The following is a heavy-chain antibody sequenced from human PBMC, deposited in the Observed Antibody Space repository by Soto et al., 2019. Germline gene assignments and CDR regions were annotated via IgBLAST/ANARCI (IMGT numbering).Heavy chain of an antibody. CDR3: AREGEYYYGSGSYKNSYYYGMDV. Sequence: SETLSLTCTVSGGSICSYYWSWIRQPPGKGLEWIGYIYYSGSTNYNPSLKSRVTISVGTSKNQFSLKLSSVTAADTAVYYCAREGEYYYGSGSYKNSYYYGMDVWGQGTTVTVSS. CDR1: GGSICSYY. CDR2: IYYSGST. J-gene: IGHJ6*02. V-gene: IGHV4-59*01. D-gene: IGHD3-10*01.